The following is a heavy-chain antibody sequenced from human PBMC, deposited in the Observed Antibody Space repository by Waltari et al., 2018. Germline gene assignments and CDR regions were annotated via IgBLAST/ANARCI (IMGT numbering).Heavy chain of an antibody. J-gene: IGHJ3*02. V-gene: IGHV3-7*03. CDR2: IKQEGSEK. Sequence: EVQLVESGGGLVQPGGSLRLSCAASGFTFSSYWMSWVRQAPGKGLEWVANIKQEGSEKDYVDSVKGRFTISRDNAKNSLYLQMNSLRAEDTAVYYCARDHSYSSGWYEGAFDIWGQGTMVTVSS. D-gene: IGHD6-19*01. CDR3: ARDHSYSSGWYEGAFDI. CDR1: GFTFSSYW.